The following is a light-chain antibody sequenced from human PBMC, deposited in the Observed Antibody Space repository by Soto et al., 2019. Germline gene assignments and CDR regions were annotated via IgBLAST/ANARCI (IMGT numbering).Light chain of an antibody. CDR1: DGPVTSNHY. CDR3: LLAYSGGRV. J-gene: IGLJ2*01. Sequence: QAVVTQEPSLTVSPGGTVTLTCGSSDGPVTSNHYPYWYQQRPGQVPRTLIYDTTNRQSWAPARFPGSLVGVKAALTLSGAQPEDEADYYCLLAYSGGRVFGGGTQLTVL. V-gene: IGLV7-46*01. CDR2: DTT.